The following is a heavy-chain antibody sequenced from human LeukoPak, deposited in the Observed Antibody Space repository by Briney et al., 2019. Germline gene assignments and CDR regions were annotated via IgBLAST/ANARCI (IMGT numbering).Heavy chain of an antibody. D-gene: IGHD3-9*01. Sequence: GGSLRLSCAGSGFTFSGSWMSWVRQAPGKGLEWVANINQDGSGEYYVDSVEGRFTISRDDAKNSLYLQMNSLRVEDTAVYYCARGGTGSENDYWGQGILVTVSS. V-gene: IGHV3-7*01. CDR3: ARGGTGSENDY. J-gene: IGHJ4*02. CDR1: GFTFSGSW. CDR2: INQDGSGE.